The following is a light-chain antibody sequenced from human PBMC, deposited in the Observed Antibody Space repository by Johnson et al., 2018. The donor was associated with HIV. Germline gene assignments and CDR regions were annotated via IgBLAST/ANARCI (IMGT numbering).Light chain of an antibody. CDR3: GTWDNSLRTAF. J-gene: IGLJ1*01. CDR1: SSNIGNNY. CDR2: DNN. V-gene: IGLV1-51*01. Sequence: QSVLTQPPSVSAAAGQKVTISCSGSSSNIGNNYVAWYQQVPGTAPKLLIYDNNRRPSGVPDLFSGSKSGTSSTLGITGLHTGDEADYFCGTWDNSLRTAFFGTGTKVTGL.